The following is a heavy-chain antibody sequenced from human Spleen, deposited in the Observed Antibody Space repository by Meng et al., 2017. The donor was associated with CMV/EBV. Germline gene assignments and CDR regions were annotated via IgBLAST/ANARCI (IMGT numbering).Heavy chain of an antibody. D-gene: IGHD3-22*01. Sequence: ASVKVSCKASGYTYTFYHIHWVRQAPGQGLEWMGIINPTGGSTTYAQKFQGRVTMTRDTSTSTVYMELSSLTSEDTAVYYCARDATYEVVYWGQGTLVPSPQ. CDR2: INPTGGST. J-gene: IGHJ4*02. CDR3: ARDATYEVVY. V-gene: IGHV1-46*01. CDR1: GYTYTFYH.